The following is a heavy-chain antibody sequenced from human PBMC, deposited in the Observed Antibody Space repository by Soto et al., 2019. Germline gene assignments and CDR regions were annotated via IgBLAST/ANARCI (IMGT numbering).Heavy chain of an antibody. CDR3: ARLRASGWYMGGYLDS. Sequence: QVQLVECGGGLVKPGGSLRLSCVVSGFTFSDYYMTWVRQAPGKGLEWVSYIVTSSAYTKYADSVKGRFSISRDNAKNSLYLEMNSLRVEDTAVYYCARLRASGWYMGGYLDSWGQGTLVTVSS. CDR1: GFTFSDYY. V-gene: IGHV3-11*06. CDR2: IVTSSAYT. J-gene: IGHJ4*02. D-gene: IGHD6-13*01.